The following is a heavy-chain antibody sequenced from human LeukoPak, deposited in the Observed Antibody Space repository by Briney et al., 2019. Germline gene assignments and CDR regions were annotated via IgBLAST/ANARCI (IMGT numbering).Heavy chain of an antibody. CDR3: ARGGKIYSSGWSEFDY. D-gene: IGHD6-19*01. CDR1: GGSISSYY. J-gene: IGHJ4*02. CDR2: IYYSGST. Sequence: SETLSLTCTVSGGSISSYYWSWIRQPPGKGLEWIGYIYYSGSTNYNPSLTSRLTISVDTSKNQFSLKLSSVTAADTAVYYCARGGKIYSSGWSEFDYWGQGTLVTVSS. V-gene: IGHV4-59*01.